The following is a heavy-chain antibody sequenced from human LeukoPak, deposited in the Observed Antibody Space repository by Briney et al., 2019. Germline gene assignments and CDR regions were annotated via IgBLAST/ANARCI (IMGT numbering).Heavy chain of an antibody. V-gene: IGHV3-30*18. D-gene: IGHD1-26*01. CDR2: ISYDGSNK. Sequence: GGSLRLSCAASGFTFSSYGMHWVRQAPGKGLEWVAVISYDGSNKCYADSVKGRFTISRDNSKNTLYLQMNSLRAEDTAVYYCAKGGSPRYYYGIDVWGQGTTVTVSS. CDR3: AKGGSPRYYYGIDV. J-gene: IGHJ6*02. CDR1: GFTFSSYG.